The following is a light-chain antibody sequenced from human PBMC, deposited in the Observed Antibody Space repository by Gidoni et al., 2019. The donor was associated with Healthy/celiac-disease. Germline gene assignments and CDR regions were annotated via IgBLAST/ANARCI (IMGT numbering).Light chain of an antibody. Sequence: DIQMTQSPSSLSASVGDRVCITCRASQSISSYLNWYQQKPGKAPKLLIYAASSLQSGVPSRFSGSGSGTDFTLTISSLQPEDFATYYCQQSYSTLRTFGQGTKVEIK. V-gene: IGKV1-39*01. CDR1: QSISSY. CDR2: AAS. J-gene: IGKJ1*01. CDR3: QQSYSTLRT.